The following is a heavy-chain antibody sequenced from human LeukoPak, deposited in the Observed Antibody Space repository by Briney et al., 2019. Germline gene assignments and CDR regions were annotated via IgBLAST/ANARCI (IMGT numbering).Heavy chain of an antibody. Sequence: KTGGSLRLSCAASGFTFSSYSMNWVRQAPGKGLEWVSSISSSSSYIYYADSVKGRFTISRDNAKNSLYLQMNSLRAEDTAVYYCARGRLVYGDYVEHYYGMDVWGQGTTVTVSS. CDR1: GFTFSSYS. V-gene: IGHV3-21*01. J-gene: IGHJ6*02. D-gene: IGHD4-17*01. CDR3: ARGRLVYGDYVEHYYGMDV. CDR2: ISSSSSYI.